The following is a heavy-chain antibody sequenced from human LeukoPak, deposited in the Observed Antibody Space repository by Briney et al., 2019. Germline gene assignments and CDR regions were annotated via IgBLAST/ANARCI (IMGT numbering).Heavy chain of an antibody. V-gene: IGHV4-4*07. D-gene: IGHD1-26*01. CDR2: IYTSGST. CDR1: GGSICSYY. J-gene: IGHJ4*02. Sequence: SETLSLTCTVSGGSICSYYWSWIRQPAGKGLEWIGRIYTSGSTNYNPSLKSRVTMSVDASKNQFSLKLSSVTAADTAMYYCARGRPYSASYYDSDYWGQGTLVTVSS. CDR3: ARGRPYSASYYDSDY.